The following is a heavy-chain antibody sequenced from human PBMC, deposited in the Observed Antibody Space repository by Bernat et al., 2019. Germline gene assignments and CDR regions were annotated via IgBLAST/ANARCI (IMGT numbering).Heavy chain of an antibody. J-gene: IGHJ4*02. CDR3: STRLGEGDY. CDR1: GFTFSNAW. V-gene: IGHV3-15*07. CDR2: IKSKTDGGTI. D-gene: IGHD3-10*01. Sequence: EVQLVESGGGLVKPGGSLRLSCAASGFTFSNAWMNWVRQAPGKGLEWVGRIKSKTDGGTIDYAAPMKGRFTISRDDSKNTLDLQMNSLRTEDTGVYYCSTRLGEGDYWGQGTLVTVSS.